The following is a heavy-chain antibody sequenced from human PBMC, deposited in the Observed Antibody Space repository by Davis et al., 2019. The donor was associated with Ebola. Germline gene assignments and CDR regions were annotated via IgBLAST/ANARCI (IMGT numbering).Heavy chain of an antibody. CDR3: ARGRTWRDWDLYYYYYYGMDV. Sequence: GSLRLSCAVYGGSFSDYYWSWIRQPPGKGLEWIGYIYYSGSTYYNPSLKSRVTISVDTSKNQFSLKLSSVTAADTAVYYCARGRTWRDWDLYYYYYYGMDVWGQGTTVTVSS. V-gene: IGHV4-34*01. CDR1: GGSFSDYY. CDR2: IYYSGST. J-gene: IGHJ6*02. D-gene: IGHD3-16*01.